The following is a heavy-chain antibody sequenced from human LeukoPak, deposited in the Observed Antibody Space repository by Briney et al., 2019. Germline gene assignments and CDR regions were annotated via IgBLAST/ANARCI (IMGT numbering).Heavy chain of an antibody. CDR2: ISSSGSTI. V-gene: IGHV3-48*03. CDR1: GFTFSSYE. CDR3: ARDHYDILTGYPPTYYYYGMDV. Sequence: GGSLRLPCAASGFTFSSYEMNWVRQAPGKGLEWVSYISSSGSTIYYADSVKGRFTISRDNAKNSLYLQMNSLRAEDTAVYYCARDHYDILTGYPPTYYYYGMDVWGQGTTVTVS. J-gene: IGHJ6*02. D-gene: IGHD3-9*01.